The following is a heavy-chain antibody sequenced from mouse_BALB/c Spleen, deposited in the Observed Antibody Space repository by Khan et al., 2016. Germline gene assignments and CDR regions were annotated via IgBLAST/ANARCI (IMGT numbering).Heavy chain of an antibody. Sequence: EVQLVESGPDLVKPSRSLSLTCTVTGYSITSGYSWHWIRQFPGNKLEWMGYIHYGGTTNFNPSLKSRISITRDTSKNQFFLQLNSVTTEDTATXYCVSYDYYDPWFAYWGQGTLVTVSA. CDR2: IHYGGTT. J-gene: IGHJ3*01. CDR1: GYSITSGYS. CDR3: VSYDYYDPWFAY. V-gene: IGHV3-1*02. D-gene: IGHD2-4*01.